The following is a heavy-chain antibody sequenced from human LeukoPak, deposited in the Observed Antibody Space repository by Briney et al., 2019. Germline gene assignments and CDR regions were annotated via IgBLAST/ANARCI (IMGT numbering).Heavy chain of an antibody. Sequence: SETLSLTCTVSGGSISSSSYYWGWIRQPLGKGLEWIGSIYYSGSTYYNPSLKSRVTISVDTSKNQFSLKLSSVTAADTAVYYCARRGYSYGYKYYFDYWGQGTLVTVSS. CDR1: GGSISSSSYY. V-gene: IGHV4-39*01. J-gene: IGHJ4*02. D-gene: IGHD5-18*01. CDR3: ARRGYSYGYKYYFDY. CDR2: IYYSGST.